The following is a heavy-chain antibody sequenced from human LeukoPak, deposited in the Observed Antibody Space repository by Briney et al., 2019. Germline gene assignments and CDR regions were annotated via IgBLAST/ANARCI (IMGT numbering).Heavy chain of an antibody. CDR1: GFTFSSYS. CDR3: ARERYNFDY. J-gene: IGHJ4*02. V-gene: IGHV3-48*01. Sequence: GGSLRLSCAASGFTFSSYSMNWVRQAPGKGLEWVSYISSSSSTIYYADSVKGRFTISRDNAKNSLYLQINSLRAEDTAVYYCARERYNFDYWGQGTLVTVSS. D-gene: IGHD3-9*01. CDR2: ISSSSSTI.